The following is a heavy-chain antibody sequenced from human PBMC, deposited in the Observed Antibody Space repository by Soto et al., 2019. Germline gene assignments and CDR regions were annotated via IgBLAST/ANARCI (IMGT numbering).Heavy chain of an antibody. Sequence: QVQLVQSGAEVKKPGASVKVSCKASGYTFTSYGISWVRQAPGQGLEWMGWISANNGNTNYAQKLKDRGTMATDSSTSTAYMELRSLRSDDTAVYYCASLDITATDRFGMDVWSKGTRVTGSS. D-gene: IGHD6-13*01. CDR2: ISANNGNT. CDR3: ASLDITATDRFGMDV. J-gene: IGHJ6*04. V-gene: IGHV1-18*01. CDR1: GYTFTSYG.